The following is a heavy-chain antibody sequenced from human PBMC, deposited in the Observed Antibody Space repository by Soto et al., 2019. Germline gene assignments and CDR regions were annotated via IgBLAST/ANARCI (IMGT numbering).Heavy chain of an antibody. CDR2: IYYSGST. V-gene: IGHV4-59*01. CDR3: AISRWAARPSGGAGGWFDP. J-gene: IGHJ5*02. Sequence: SETLSLTCTVSGGSISSYYWSWIRQPPGKGLEWIGYIYYSGSTNYNPSLKSRVTISVDTSKNQFSLKLSSVTAADTAVYYCAISRWAARPSGGAGGWFDPWGQGTLVTVSS. D-gene: IGHD6-6*01. CDR1: GGSISSYY.